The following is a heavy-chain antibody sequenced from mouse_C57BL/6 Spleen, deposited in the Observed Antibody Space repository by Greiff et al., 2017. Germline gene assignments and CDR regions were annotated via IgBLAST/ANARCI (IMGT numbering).Heavy chain of an antibody. Sequence: QVQLQQPGAELVRPGSSVKLSCKASGYTFTSYWMDWVKQRPGQGLEWIGNIYPSDSDTPYNQKFKDKATLTVDKSSSTAYMQLSSLTSEDSAVYYCARSRGRYFDVWGTGTTVTVSS. CDR1: GYTFTSYW. V-gene: IGHV1-61*01. CDR3: ARSRGRYFDV. CDR2: IYPSDSDT. J-gene: IGHJ1*03.